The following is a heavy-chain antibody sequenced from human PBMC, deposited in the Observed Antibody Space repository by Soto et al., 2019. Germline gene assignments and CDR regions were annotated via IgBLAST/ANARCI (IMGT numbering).Heavy chain of an antibody. CDR3: ATVYYYDSSGQNFDY. Sequence: GGPVEVSCKVSRYTLPELSMHWVRQAPGKGLEWMGGFDPEDGETIYAQKFQGRVTMTEDTSTDTAYMELSSLRSEDTAVYYCATVYYYDSSGQNFDYWGQGTLVTVSS. CDR1: RYTLPELS. J-gene: IGHJ4*02. V-gene: IGHV1-24*01. D-gene: IGHD3-22*01. CDR2: FDPEDGET.